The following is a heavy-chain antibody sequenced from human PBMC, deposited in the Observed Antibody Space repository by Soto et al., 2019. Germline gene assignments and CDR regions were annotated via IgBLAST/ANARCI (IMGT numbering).Heavy chain of an antibody. V-gene: IGHV3-21*01. CDR3: ARDQPGDYAIAPVDY. CDR1: GFTFSSYS. D-gene: IGHD4-17*01. J-gene: IGHJ4*02. CDR2: ISSSSSYI. Sequence: GGSLRLSCAASGFTFSSYSMNWVRQAPGKGLEWVSSISSSSSYIYYADSVKGRFTISRDNAKNSLYLQMNSLRAEDTAVYYCARDQPGDYAIAPVDYWGQGTLVTVSS.